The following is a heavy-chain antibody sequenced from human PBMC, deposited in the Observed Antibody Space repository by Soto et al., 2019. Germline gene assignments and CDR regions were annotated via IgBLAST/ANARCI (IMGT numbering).Heavy chain of an antibody. J-gene: IGHJ6*02. CDR2: VSGYNGDT. CDR1: GYTFSRYG. V-gene: IGHV1-18*01. CDR3: AKNGQPPYYYYGMHV. D-gene: IGHD2-8*01. Sequence: QGQLVQSGPEVKKPGASVKVSCKASGYTFSRYGISWVRQAPGQGLEWMGWVSGYNGDTKYAQKVQGRANIPIVTSTYTAYMELRSLTSAYTAIYYCAKNGQPPYYYYGMHVWGQGPTLTVSS.